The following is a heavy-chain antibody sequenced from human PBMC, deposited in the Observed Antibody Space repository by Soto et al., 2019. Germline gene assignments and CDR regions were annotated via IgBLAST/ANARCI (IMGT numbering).Heavy chain of an antibody. V-gene: IGHV3-74*01. Sequence: PGGSLRLSCAASGSTFSRYWMHWVRQAPGKGLVWVSRINPDGSDTDYVDSVKGRFTISRDNAKNTVYLQMNSLRAEDTAVFYCGRGGSDSPMAPGYWGQGTLVTVSS. CDR1: GSTFSRYW. J-gene: IGHJ4*02. CDR2: INPDGSDT. D-gene: IGHD5-18*01. CDR3: GRGGSDSPMAPGY.